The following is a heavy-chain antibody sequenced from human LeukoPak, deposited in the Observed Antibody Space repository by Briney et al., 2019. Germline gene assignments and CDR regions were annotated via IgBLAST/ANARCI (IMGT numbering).Heavy chain of an antibody. CDR3: AHTGGELPLAFDV. CDR1: GFSLPTVGVG. V-gene: IGHV2-5*02. J-gene: IGHJ3*01. Sequence: ESGPTLVKPTQTLTLTCSFSGFSLPTVGVGVAWIRHPPGKALERLALIYWDDDKRYTPSLKSRLTITKDTSKNQVVLMMTNMDPVDTGTYYCAHTGGELPLAFDVWGQGTMVTVSS. CDR2: IYWDDDK. D-gene: IGHD3-16*01.